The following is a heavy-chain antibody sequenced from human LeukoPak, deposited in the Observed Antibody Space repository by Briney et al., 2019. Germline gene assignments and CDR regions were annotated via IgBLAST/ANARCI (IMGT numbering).Heavy chain of an antibody. CDR2: IYYSGST. CDR3: ARHVGPDYYDSSGYYSGRFDY. Sequence: SETLSLTCTVPGGSISSYYWSWIRQPPGKGLEWIGYIYYSGSTNYNPSLKSRVTISVDTSKNQFSLKLSSVTAADTAVYYCARHVGPDYYDSSGYYSGRFDYWGQGTLVTVSS. V-gene: IGHV4-59*08. J-gene: IGHJ4*02. CDR1: GGSISSYY. D-gene: IGHD3-22*01.